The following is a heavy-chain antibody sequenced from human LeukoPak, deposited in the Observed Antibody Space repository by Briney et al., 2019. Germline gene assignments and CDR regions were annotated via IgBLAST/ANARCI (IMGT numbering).Heavy chain of an antibody. Sequence: GGSLRLSCAASGFTFSSYAMSWVRQAPGKGLEWVSAISGSGGSTYYADSVKGRFTISRDNSKNTLYLQMNSLRAEDTAVYYCAKDSGYCSSTSCPYNWFDPWGQGTLVTVSS. V-gene: IGHV3-23*01. J-gene: IGHJ5*02. CDR3: AKDSGYCSSTSCPYNWFDP. D-gene: IGHD2-2*01. CDR1: GFTFSSYA. CDR2: ISGSGGST.